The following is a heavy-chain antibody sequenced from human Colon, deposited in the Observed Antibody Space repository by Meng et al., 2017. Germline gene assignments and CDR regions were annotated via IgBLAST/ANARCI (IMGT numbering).Heavy chain of an antibody. CDR2: INHSGGD. Sequence: QFQLQQSGTGMLNPSETVSPTGGAYDGVLSDYHWRWIRQPPGKGLECIGEINHSGGDNYNPSLQSRVTISVDTSKNQFSLKLSSVIAADTAVYYCARVDFRGKTADSTGLGHWGQGTLVTVSS. CDR3: ARVDFRGKTADSTGLGH. D-gene: IGHD3-16*01. J-gene: IGHJ4*02. V-gene: IGHV4-34*02. CDR1: DGVLSDYH.